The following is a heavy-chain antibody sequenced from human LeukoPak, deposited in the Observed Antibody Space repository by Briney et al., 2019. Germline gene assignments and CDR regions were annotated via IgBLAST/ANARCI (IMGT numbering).Heavy chain of an antibody. V-gene: IGHV4-4*09. J-gene: IGHJ3*02. CDR1: GGSISGYY. D-gene: IGHD6-19*01. CDR3: ARPYSSGWYGAFDI. CDR2: IYSTGST. Sequence: SETLSLTSSVSGGSISGYYWSWIRQPPGKGLEWLGYIYSTGSTSYHPSLKSRVTISEDTSKNQLSLELTSVTAADTAVYYCARPYSSGWYGAFDIWGQGTMVTVSS.